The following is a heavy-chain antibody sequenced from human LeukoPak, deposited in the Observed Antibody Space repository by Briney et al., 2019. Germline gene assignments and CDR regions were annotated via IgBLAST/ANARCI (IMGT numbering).Heavy chain of an antibody. V-gene: IGHV4-61*08. D-gene: IGHD3-3*01. CDR1: GDPISIHSGYK. Sequence: PSETLSLTCTVPGDPISIHSGYKWNWIRQAPGKGLEWIGYVYYSGTTSYNPSVNSRVTISVDTSKNQFSLKLTSVTDADTAVYYCAREWSAFDYWGQGTLVTVSS. J-gene: IGHJ4*02. CDR3: AREWSAFDY. CDR2: VYYSGTT.